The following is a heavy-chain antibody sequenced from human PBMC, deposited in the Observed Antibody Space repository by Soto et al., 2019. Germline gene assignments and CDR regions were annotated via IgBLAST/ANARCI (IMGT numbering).Heavy chain of an antibody. J-gene: IGHJ4*02. Sequence: GGSLRRSCAASGFTFSSYEMNWVRQAPGKGLEWISYISTSGSTIFYADSVKGRFTISRDNAKNSLYLQMNSLRAEDTAVYYCVREVRRDFDYWGQGTPVTVSS. V-gene: IGHV3-48*03. CDR2: ISTSGSTI. CDR1: GFTFSSYE. D-gene: IGHD3-10*01. CDR3: VREVRRDFDY.